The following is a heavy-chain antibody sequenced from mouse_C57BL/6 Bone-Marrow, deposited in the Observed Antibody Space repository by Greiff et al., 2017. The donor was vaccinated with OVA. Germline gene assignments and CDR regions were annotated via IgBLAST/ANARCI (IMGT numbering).Heavy chain of an antibody. CDR2: IHPNSGST. V-gene: IGHV1-64*01. CDR3: ARGDYGKAAWYFDV. CDR1: GYTFTSYW. D-gene: IGHD2-1*01. Sequence: QVQLQQPGAELVKPGASVKLSCKASGYTFTSYWMHWVKQRPGQGLVWIGMIHPNSGSTNYNEKFKSKATLTVDKSSSTAYMQLSSLTSEDSAVYYCARGDYGKAAWYFDVWGTGTTVTVSS. J-gene: IGHJ1*03.